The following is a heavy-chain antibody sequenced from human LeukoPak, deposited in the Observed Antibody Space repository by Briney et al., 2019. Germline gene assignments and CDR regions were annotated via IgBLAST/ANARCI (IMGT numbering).Heavy chain of an antibody. Sequence: ASVKVSCKASGYTFTDYYIHWVRQAPGQGLEWMGWINPNNGGTHYTQKFQGRVTLTRGTSISTAYMELSRLRSDDTAVYYCAKITAMASFDYWGQGTLVTVSS. CDR3: AKITAMASFDY. D-gene: IGHD5-18*01. V-gene: IGHV1-2*02. J-gene: IGHJ4*02. CDR1: GYTFTDYY. CDR2: INPNNGGT.